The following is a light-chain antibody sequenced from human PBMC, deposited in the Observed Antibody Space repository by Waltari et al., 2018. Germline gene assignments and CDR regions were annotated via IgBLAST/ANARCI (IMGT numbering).Light chain of an antibody. J-gene: IGKJ4*01. CDR1: QIALYGTNNKNY. CDR2: WAS. CDR3: QQYYITPLT. V-gene: IGKV4-1*01. Sequence: DIVMTQSPDSLAVSLGERATINCKSSQIALYGTNNKNYLGRYQQKPGQPPKLLIYWASTRESGVPDRFSGSGSGTDFTLTISSLQAEDVAVYYCQQYYITPLTFGGGTKVEIK.